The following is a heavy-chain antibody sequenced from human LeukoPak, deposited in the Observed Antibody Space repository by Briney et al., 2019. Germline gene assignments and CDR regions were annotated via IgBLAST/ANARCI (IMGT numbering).Heavy chain of an antibody. V-gene: IGHV3-7*01. CDR2: VKHDGSQK. CDR1: GFTFDFYF. CDR3: VRPPQGSTPDY. J-gene: IGHJ4*02. Sequence: GGSLRLSCSASGFTFDFYFMSWVRRAPGKGLEWVASVKHDGSQKTYADSVNGRFTISRDNAKNSVYLQMATLRAEDTAVYYCVRPPQGSTPDYWGQGTLVSVSS.